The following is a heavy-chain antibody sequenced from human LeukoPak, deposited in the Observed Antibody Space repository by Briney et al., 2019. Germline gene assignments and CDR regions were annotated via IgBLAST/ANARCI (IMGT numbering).Heavy chain of an antibody. Sequence: GGSLRLSCAASGFTFSNNWMHWVRQAPGKGPVWVSRVDGDGSSTTYAGSVKGRFSISRDNAKNTLYLQLNSLRAEDTAVYYCAKGGVYSFDYWGQGALVTVSS. CDR1: GFTFSNNW. V-gene: IGHV3-74*01. D-gene: IGHD4-11*01. CDR3: AKGGVYSFDY. CDR2: VDGDGSST. J-gene: IGHJ4*02.